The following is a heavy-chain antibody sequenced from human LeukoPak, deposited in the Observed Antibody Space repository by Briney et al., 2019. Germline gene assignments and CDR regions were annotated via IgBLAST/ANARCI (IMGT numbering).Heavy chain of an antibody. CDR3: AKVYSGSYYCFDY. D-gene: IGHD1-26*01. Sequence: GGSLRLSCAASGFSFSTYAMTWVRRAPGKGLEWVSAISGSGGSTYYADSVKGRFTISRDNSKNTLYLQMNSLRAEDAAVYYCAKVYSGSYYCFDYWGQGTLVTVSS. V-gene: IGHV3-23*01. CDR2: ISGSGGST. CDR1: GFSFSTYA. J-gene: IGHJ4*02.